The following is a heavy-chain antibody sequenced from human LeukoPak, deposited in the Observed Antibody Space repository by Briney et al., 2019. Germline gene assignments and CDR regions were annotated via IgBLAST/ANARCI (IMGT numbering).Heavy chain of an antibody. Sequence: PSETLSLTCAVYGGSFSGYFWSWIRQPPGKGLEWIGEINHSGSTNYNPSLKSRVTISVDTSKNQFSLKLSSVTAADTAGYYFARQVRAFSDILTGTHLYYFDYWGQGTLVTVSS. J-gene: IGHJ4*02. CDR1: GGSFSGYF. CDR3: ARQVRAFSDILTGTHLYYFDY. V-gene: IGHV4-34*01. CDR2: INHSGST. D-gene: IGHD3-9*01.